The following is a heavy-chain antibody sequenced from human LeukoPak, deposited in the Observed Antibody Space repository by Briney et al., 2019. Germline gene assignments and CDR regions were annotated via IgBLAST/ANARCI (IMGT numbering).Heavy chain of an antibody. CDR3: ARVKEASAFDI. Sequence: GGSLRLSCAASGFTFSSYSMNWVRQAPGKGLEWVSSISRSSSHKYYADSVKGRFTISRDNAKNSLYLQMNSLRADDTAVYCCARVKEASAFDIWGQGTMVTVSS. J-gene: IGHJ3*02. CDR2: ISRSSSHK. V-gene: IGHV3-21*04. CDR1: GFTFSSYS. D-gene: IGHD5-12*01.